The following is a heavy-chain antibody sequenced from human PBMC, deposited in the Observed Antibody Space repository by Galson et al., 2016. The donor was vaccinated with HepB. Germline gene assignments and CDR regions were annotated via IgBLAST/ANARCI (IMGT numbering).Heavy chain of an antibody. J-gene: IGHJ6*02. Sequence: QSGAEVKKPGESLRISCKASGYKFSSYWITWVHQMPGKGLEWMGRIDPVDSYTDYSPSFQGHVTVSADKSISTAYLQWSSLKASDTAMYYCARAGNYGDYEDYYYYAMDVWGQGTTVTVSS. CDR2: IDPVDSYT. CDR1: GYKFSSYW. V-gene: IGHV5-10-1*01. CDR3: ARAGNYGDYEDYYYYAMDV. D-gene: IGHD4-17*01.